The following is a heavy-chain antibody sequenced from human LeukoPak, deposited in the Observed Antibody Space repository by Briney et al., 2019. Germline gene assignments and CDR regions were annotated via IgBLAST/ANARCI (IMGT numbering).Heavy chain of an antibody. Sequence: AGGSLRLSCAASGFTFSSYDMHWVRQATGKGLEWVSAIGTAGDTYYPGSVKGRFTISRENAKNSLYLQMSSLRAGDTAVYYCARGGQQLGEFDCWGQGTLVTVSS. V-gene: IGHV3-13*01. J-gene: IGHJ4*02. CDR3: ARGGQQLGEFDC. CDR2: IGTAGDT. D-gene: IGHD6-13*01. CDR1: GFTFSSYD.